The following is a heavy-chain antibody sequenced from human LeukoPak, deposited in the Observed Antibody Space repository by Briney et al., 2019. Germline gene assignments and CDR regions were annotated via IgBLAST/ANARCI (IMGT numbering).Heavy chain of an antibody. CDR3: ARDRMVRGVIRYYYYYMDV. D-gene: IGHD3-10*01. Sequence: SETLSLTCNVSGESISSHYWSWTRQSPGKGLEWIGYVTNSGTTKFNPSLKSRVTISRDTSKNQISLRLSSVTAADTAVFFCARDRMVRGVIRYYYYYMDVWGKGTTVTISS. V-gene: IGHV4-59*11. CDR1: GESISSHY. CDR2: VTNSGTT. J-gene: IGHJ6*03.